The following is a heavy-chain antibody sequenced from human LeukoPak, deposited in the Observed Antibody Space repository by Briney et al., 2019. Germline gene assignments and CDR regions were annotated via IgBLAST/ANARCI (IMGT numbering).Heavy chain of an antibody. Sequence: GGSLRLSCAASGFTVSTNYMSWVRQAPGKGLEWVSVIYSGGSIYNTNSVKGRFTISRDNSKNTLYLQMNSLRAEDTAVYYCARGAITMVQGWEFDYWGQGTLVAVSS. V-gene: IGHV3-66*01. D-gene: IGHD3-10*01. CDR1: GFTVSTNY. CDR3: ARGAITMVQGWEFDY. J-gene: IGHJ4*02. CDR2: IYSGGSI.